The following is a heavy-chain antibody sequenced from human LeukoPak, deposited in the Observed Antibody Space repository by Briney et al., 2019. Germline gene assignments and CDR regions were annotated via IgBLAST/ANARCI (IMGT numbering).Heavy chain of an antibody. D-gene: IGHD3-22*01. CDR2: FTTYNGNT. V-gene: IGHV1-18*01. J-gene: IGHJ4*02. CDR1: GYTFTDFG. CDR3: ARDSSGFYYVH. Sequence: ASVKVSCKTSGYTFTDFGINWVRQAPGQGLEWMGRFTTYNGNTNYAQKFQGRVTMTTDTSTTTAYLEVTSLRSDDTAVYYCARDSSGFYYVHWGQGTLVTVPS.